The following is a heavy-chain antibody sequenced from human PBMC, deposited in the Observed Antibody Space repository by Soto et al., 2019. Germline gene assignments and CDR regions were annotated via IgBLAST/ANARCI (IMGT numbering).Heavy chain of an antibody. D-gene: IGHD2-8*01. CDR3: AREISLIMADPVY. CDR2: VSPYNGNA. V-gene: IGHV1-18*04. J-gene: IGHJ4*02. Sequence: ASVKVSCKTSGYTFSNYAISWVRQAPGQGLEWMGWVSPYNGNANYTEKFQGRVSMTTDTSTTTAYMELTSLTSDDTAIYYCAREISLIMADPVYWGQGTLVTVSS. CDR1: GYTFSNYA.